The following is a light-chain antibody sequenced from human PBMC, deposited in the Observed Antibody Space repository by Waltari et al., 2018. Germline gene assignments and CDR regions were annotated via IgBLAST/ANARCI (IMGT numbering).Light chain of an antibody. CDR2: DAS. V-gene: IGKV3-11*01. CDR3: HQRSVCPIT. Sequence: EILLTQSPATLSLSPGDRATLSCRASQNVDRYLSWYQQRPGQAPRLLISDASKRASGVPARFSGSGSGTDFTLSINSLEPEDFAVYYCHQRSVCPITFGRGTRLDIK. J-gene: IGKJ5*01. CDR1: QNVDRY.